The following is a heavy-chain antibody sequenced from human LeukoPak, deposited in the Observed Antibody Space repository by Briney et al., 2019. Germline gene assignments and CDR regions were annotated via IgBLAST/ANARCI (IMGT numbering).Heavy chain of an antibody. J-gene: IGHJ4*02. D-gene: IGHD3-9*01. V-gene: IGHV1-69*01. CDR2: IIPIFGTA. Sequence: SVKVSCKASGGTFSSYAISWVRQDPGQGLEWMGGIIPIFGTANYAQKFQGRVTITADESTSTAYMELSSLRSEDTAVYYCARELPPDDILDYWGQGTLVTVSS. CDR3: ARELPPDDILDY. CDR1: GGTFSSYA.